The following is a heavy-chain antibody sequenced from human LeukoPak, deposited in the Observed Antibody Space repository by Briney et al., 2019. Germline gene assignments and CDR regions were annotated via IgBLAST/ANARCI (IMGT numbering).Heavy chain of an antibody. CDR2: INPSGGST. D-gene: IGHD1-26*01. CDR3: ARAGWWELPRSAFDI. CDR1: GYTFTSYY. Sequence: ASVKVSCKASGYTFTSYYMHWVRQAPGQGLEWMGIINPSGGSTSYAQKFQGRVTMTRDMSTSTVYMELSSLRSDDTAVYYCARAGWWELPRSAFDIWGQGTMVTVSS. V-gene: IGHV1-46*01. J-gene: IGHJ3*02.